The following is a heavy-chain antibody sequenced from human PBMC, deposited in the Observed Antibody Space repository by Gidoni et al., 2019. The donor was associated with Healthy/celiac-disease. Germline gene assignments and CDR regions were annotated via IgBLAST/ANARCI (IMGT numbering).Heavy chain of an antibody. D-gene: IGHD3-9*01. Sequence: EVQLVESGGGLVQPGRSLRLSCAASGFTFDDYAMHWVRQAPGKGLEWVSGISWNSGSIGYADSVKGRFTISRDNAKNSLYLQMNSLRAEDTALYYCAKSPGHYDILPPDTNFDYWGQGTLVTVSS. CDR1: GFTFDDYA. V-gene: IGHV3-9*01. CDR3: AKSPGHYDILPPDTNFDY. J-gene: IGHJ4*02. CDR2: ISWNSGSI.